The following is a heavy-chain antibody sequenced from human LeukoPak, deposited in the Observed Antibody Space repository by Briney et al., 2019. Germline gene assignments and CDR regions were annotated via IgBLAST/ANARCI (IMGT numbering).Heavy chain of an antibody. CDR3: ARVTEYYYDSSGYYSDAFDI. D-gene: IGHD3-22*01. J-gene: IGHJ3*02. CDR2: IHHSGST. CDR1: GGSISSGGYS. Sequence: SETLSLTCAVSGGSISSGGYSWSWIRQPPGKGLEWIGYIHHSGSTYYNPSLKSRVTISVDRSENQFSLKLSSVTAADTAVYYCARVTEYYYDSSGYYSDAFDIWGQGTMVTVSS. V-gene: IGHV4-30-2*01.